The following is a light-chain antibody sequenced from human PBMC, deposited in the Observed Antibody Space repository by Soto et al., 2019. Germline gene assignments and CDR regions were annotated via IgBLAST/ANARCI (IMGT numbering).Light chain of an antibody. J-gene: IGKJ2*01. CDR3: QHYNNWPYT. CDR1: QSVSTN. V-gene: IGKV3-15*01. Sequence: ETVMTQSPATLSVSPGERATLSCRASQSVSTNLAWYQQKPGQAPRLLIYGASTRATGIPARFSGSGSGTEFTLTISSLQSEDFALYYCQHYNNWPYTFGRGTKLEIK. CDR2: GAS.